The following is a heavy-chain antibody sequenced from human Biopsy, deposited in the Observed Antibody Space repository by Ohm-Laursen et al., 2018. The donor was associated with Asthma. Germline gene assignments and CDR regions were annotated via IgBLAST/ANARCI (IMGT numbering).Heavy chain of an antibody. D-gene: IGHD6-19*01. CDR2: ISYDGSSI. CDR1: GFSFSEFV. V-gene: IGHV3-30-3*01. J-gene: IGHJ4*02. Sequence: SLRLSCAASGFSFSEFVMHWVRQAPGKGLEWVAVISYDGSSIYYADSVKGRFTIPRDNSKNTLSLQMNSLTAEDTAVYYCAREGVAGTHIEDWGQGTLVTVSS. CDR3: AREGVAGTHIED.